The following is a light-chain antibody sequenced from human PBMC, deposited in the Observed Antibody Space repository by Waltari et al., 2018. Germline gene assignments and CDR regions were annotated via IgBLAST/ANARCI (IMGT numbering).Light chain of an antibody. CDR3: SSDRSSTTYFV. CDR1: SSDVGGYHY. CDR2: DVS. Sequence: QSALTQPASVSGSPGQSITISCTGTSSDVGGYHYVSWYQQHPGKAPKVMIYDVSKRPSGVSNCFSGSKSGNTASLTISGLQAEDEADDYCSSDRSSTTYFVFGTGTKVTVL. J-gene: IGLJ1*01. V-gene: IGLV2-14*01.